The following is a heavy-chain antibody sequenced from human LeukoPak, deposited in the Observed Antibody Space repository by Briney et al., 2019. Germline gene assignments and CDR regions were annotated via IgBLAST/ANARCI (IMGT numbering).Heavy chain of an antibody. Sequence: PSETLSLTCSVSGGSISSVKDYWAWIRQPPGKGLEWIASGDYSGGTYYNPSLESRVTISADMSKNQISLKLGFVTAADTAVYYCAREDGEEHSSGWYKRNYFDNWGQGTRVTVSS. CDR3: AREDGEEHSSGWYKRNYFDN. D-gene: IGHD6-19*01. V-gene: IGHV4-39*07. J-gene: IGHJ4*02. CDR1: GGSISSVKDY. CDR2: GDYSGGT.